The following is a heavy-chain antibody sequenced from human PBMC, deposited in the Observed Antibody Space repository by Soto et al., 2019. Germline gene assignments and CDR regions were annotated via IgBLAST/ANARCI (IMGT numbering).Heavy chain of an antibody. CDR3: ARVGHDFWSGSEGFDY. CDR2: IYYSGST. CDR1: GGSISRGGYY. D-gene: IGHD3-3*01. Sequence: QVQLQESGPGLVKPSQTLSLTCTVSGGSISRGGYYWSWIRQPPGKGLEWIGYIYYSGSTYYSPSLKSRVTMSVDTSKNQFSLKLSSVTAADTAVYYCARVGHDFWSGSEGFDYWGQGTPVTVSS. J-gene: IGHJ4*02. V-gene: IGHV4-30-4*01.